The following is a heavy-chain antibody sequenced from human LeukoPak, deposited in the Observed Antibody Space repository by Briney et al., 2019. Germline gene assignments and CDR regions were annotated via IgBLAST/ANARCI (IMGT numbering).Heavy chain of an antibody. D-gene: IGHD3-3*02. Sequence: PSETLSLTCTVSGGSISSYYWSWIRQPPGKGLEWIGYIYYGGSINYNPSLKSRVTISVDTSKNQFSLKLSSVTAADTAVYYCARDRHFWSGTNWFDPWGQGTLVTVSS. J-gene: IGHJ5*02. CDR3: ARDRHFWSGTNWFDP. V-gene: IGHV4-59*01. CDR2: IYYGGSI. CDR1: GGSISSYY.